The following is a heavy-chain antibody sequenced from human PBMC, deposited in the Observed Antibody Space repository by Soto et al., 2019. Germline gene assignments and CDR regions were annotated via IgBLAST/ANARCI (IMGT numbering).Heavy chain of an antibody. J-gene: IGHJ4*02. CDR2: ISSSSSTI. CDR3: ARDGSGSYYNGAFDY. V-gene: IGHV3-48*02. CDR1: GFTFSSYS. D-gene: IGHD3-10*01. Sequence: PGGSLRLSCVASGFTFSSYSMNWVRQAPGKGLEWVSYISSSSSTIYYADSVKGRFTISRDNAKNSLYLQMNSLRDEDTAVYYCARDGSGSYYNGAFDYWGQGTLVTVSS.